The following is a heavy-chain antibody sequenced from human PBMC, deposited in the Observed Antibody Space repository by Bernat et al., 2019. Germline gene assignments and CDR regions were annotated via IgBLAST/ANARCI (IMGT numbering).Heavy chain of an antibody. CDR1: GFTFSSYG. CDR3: ARGPNLMLINLDY. CDR2: IWYDGSNK. D-gene: IGHD3-16*01. J-gene: IGHJ4*02. Sequence: QVQLVESGGGVVQPGRSLRLSCAASGFTFSSYGMHWVRQAPGKGLEWVAVIWYDGSNKYYADSVKGRFTISRDNSKNTLYLQMNSLRAEDTAVYYCARGPNLMLINLDYWGQGTLVTVSS. V-gene: IGHV3-33*01.